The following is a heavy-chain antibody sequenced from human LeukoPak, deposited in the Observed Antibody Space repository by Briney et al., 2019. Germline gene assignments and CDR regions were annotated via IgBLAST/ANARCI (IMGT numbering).Heavy chain of an antibody. CDR3: AKEGMATPYYYYGMDV. J-gene: IGHJ6*02. Sequence: AGGSLRLSCAASGFTFSSYAMSWVRQAPGKGLDWVSSISGGGGTTYYADSVKGRFTISRDTSTLYLQMNSLRAEDTAVYYCAKEGMATPYYYYGMDVWGQGTTVTVSS. V-gene: IGHV3-23*01. D-gene: IGHD5-24*01. CDR1: GFTFSSYA. CDR2: ISGGGGTT.